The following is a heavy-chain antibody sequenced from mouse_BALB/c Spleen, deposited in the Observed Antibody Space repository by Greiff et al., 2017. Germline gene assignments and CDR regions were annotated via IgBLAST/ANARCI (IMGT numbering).Heavy chain of an antibody. CDR1: GCTFTSYW. J-gene: IGHJ3*01. Sequence: VQLQQSGAELAKPGASVKMSCKASGCTFTSYWMHWVKQRPGQGLEWIGYINPSTGYTEYNQKFKDKATLTADKSSSTAYMQLSSLTSEDSAVYYCARSITYYRYDGFAYWGQGTLVTVSA. D-gene: IGHD2-14*01. CDR3: ARSITYYRYDGFAY. V-gene: IGHV1-7*01. CDR2: INPSTGYT.